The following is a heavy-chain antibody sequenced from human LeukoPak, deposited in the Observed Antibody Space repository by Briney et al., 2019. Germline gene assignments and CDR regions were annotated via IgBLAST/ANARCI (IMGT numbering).Heavy chain of an antibody. CDR3: AKAQFLGFSNSYYFDY. J-gene: IGHJ4*02. D-gene: IGHD4-11*01. CDR1: GFTFSSYA. V-gene: IGHV3-23*01. Sequence: GGSLRLSCAASGFTFSSYAMSWVRQAPGKGLEWVSAISGSGGSTYYADSVKGRFTISRDNSKNTLYLQMNSLRAEDTAVYYCAKAQFLGFSNSYYFDYWGQGTLVTVSS. CDR2: ISGSGGST.